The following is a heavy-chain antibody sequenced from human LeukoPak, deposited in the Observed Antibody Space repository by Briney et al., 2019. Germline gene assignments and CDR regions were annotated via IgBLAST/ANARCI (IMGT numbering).Heavy chain of an antibody. J-gene: IGHJ6*02. Sequence: GGSLRLSCAASGFTFSNVWMSWVRQAPGKGLEWVSGISGNGGNTYYADSVKGRFTISRDNAKNSLYLQMNSLRAEDTALYHCARYYGSGSYYGNYYGMDVWGQGTTVTVSS. CDR3: ARYYGSGSYYGNYYGMDV. V-gene: IGHV3-20*01. D-gene: IGHD3-10*01. CDR2: ISGNGGNT. CDR1: GFTFSNVW.